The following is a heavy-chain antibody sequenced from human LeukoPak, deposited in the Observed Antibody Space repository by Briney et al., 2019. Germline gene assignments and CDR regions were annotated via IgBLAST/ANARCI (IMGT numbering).Heavy chain of an antibody. CDR2: VHNNANT. CDR3: ASTKQWLAFDI. V-gene: IGHV4-59*01. J-gene: IGHJ3*02. D-gene: IGHD6-19*01. CDR1: GDSISSYY. Sequence: PSETLSLTCTVSGDSISSYYWSWIRLAPGKGLEWIGNVHNNANTNYNPALKSRATILIDTSKNQFSLKLSSMTAADTAVYYCASTKQWLAFDIWGQGTTVTVSS.